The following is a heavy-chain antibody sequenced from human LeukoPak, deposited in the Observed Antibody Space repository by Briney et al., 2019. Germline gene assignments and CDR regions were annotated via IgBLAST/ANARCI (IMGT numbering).Heavy chain of an antibody. D-gene: IGHD1-14*01. Sequence: GGSLRLSCAASGFTFSSYSMQWVRQAPGKGLEWVSFISGSSSYIYYADSVKGRFTISRDNARTSLYLQMNSLRAEDTAVYFCAKPAKTDYADYWGQGTLVTVSS. V-gene: IGHV3-21*04. CDR1: GFTFSSYS. J-gene: IGHJ4*02. CDR3: AKPAKTDYADY. CDR2: ISGSSSYI.